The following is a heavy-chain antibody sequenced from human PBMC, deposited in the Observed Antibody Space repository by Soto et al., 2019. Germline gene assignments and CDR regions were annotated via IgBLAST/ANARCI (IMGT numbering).Heavy chain of an antibody. V-gene: IGHV4-34*01. CDR1: GGSSSGYY. Sequence: SETLSLTCAVYGGSSSGYYWSWIRQPPGKGLEWIGEINHSGSTNYNPSLKSRVTISVDTSKNQFSLKLSSVTAADTAVYYCASEHYGFTPGMDVWGQGTTVTVSS. D-gene: IGHD4-17*01. J-gene: IGHJ6*02. CDR3: ASEHYGFTPGMDV. CDR2: INHSGST.